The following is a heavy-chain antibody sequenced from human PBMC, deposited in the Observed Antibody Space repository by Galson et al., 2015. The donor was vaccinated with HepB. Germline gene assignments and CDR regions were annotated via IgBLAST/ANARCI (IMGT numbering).Heavy chain of an antibody. J-gene: IGHJ4*02. V-gene: IGHV1-3*04. CDR1: GYTFTHYS. CDR3: ARVVERGDFPDAMGCGY. Sequence: SVKVSCKASGYTFTHYSIHWVRQAPGQGLEWMGWIHTGNGNTKYSGKFPGRVTITGDTSTSKAHLELSTLTSEDTSVYYCARVVERGDFPDAMGCGYWGQGTLVTVSS. D-gene: IGHD2-21*01. CDR2: IHTGNGNT.